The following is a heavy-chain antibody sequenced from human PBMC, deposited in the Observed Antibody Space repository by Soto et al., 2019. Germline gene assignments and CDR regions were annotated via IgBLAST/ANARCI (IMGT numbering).Heavy chain of an antibody. Sequence: GASVKVSCKASGYTFTGYYMHWVRQAPGQGLEWMGWINPNSGGTNYAQKFQGRVTMTRDTSINTAYMELSRLRSDDTAVYYCAREKQYYGSGSYSYYYYYYGMDVWGQGTTVTVSS. V-gene: IGHV1-2*02. D-gene: IGHD3-10*01. CDR1: GYTFTGYY. CDR2: INPNSGGT. CDR3: AREKQYYGSGSYSYYYYYYGMDV. J-gene: IGHJ6*02.